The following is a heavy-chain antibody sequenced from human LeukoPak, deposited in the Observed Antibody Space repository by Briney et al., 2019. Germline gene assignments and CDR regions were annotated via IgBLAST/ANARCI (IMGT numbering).Heavy chain of an antibody. J-gene: IGHJ4*02. CDR2: IIPILGTA. CDR1: GGTFSSYA. CDR3: AFEGVVTPLKFDY. V-gene: IGHV1-69*05. Sequence: SVKVSCKASGGTFSSYAISWVRQAPGQGLEWMGGIIPILGTANYAQKFQGRVTITTDESTSTAYMELSSLRSEDTAVYYCAFEGVVTPLKFDYWGQGTLVTVSS. D-gene: IGHD2-21*02.